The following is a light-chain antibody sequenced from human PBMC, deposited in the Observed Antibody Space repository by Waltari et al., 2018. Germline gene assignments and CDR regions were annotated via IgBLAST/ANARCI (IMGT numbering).Light chain of an antibody. CDR2: DVS. J-gene: IGLJ1*01. CDR1: SSDVGGYNY. V-gene: IGLV2-14*01. Sequence: QSALTQPASVSGSPGQSITISCTGTSSDVGGYNYVSWYQQHPGNAPKLMIYDVSKRPSGGSNRFAGSKSGNPAYLTLSGLQAEDEADYYCSSYTSSSTYVFGTGTKVTVL. CDR3: SSYTSSSTYV.